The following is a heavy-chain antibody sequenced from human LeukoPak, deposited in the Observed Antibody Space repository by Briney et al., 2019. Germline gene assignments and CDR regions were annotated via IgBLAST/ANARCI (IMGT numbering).Heavy chain of an antibody. CDR1: GGSISSGGNY. V-gene: IGHV4-31*03. CDR2: IYYVGNT. CDR3: ARVEVIGSTRYFDY. D-gene: IGHD3-16*02. Sequence: SETLSLTCTVSGGSISSGGNYWSWLRQLPGKGLEWIGYIYYVGNTNYNPSLKSRLSMSVDTSKNQFSLRLTSVTAADTAVYYCARVEVIGSTRYFDYWGQGAMVSVSS. J-gene: IGHJ4*02.